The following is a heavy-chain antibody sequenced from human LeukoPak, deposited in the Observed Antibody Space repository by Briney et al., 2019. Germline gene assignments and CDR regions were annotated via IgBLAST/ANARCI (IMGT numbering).Heavy chain of an antibody. V-gene: IGHV3-21*01. CDR1: GFTFNSFS. Sequence: PGGSLRLSCAASGFTFNSFSMNWVRQAPGKGLEWVSSISSSTIYTYYADSLKGRFTISRDNAKNSLYLQMNSLRVEDTAVYYCARDMSSGWYSNFDFWGQGTLVTVSS. CDR3: ARDMSSGWYSNFDF. CDR2: ISSSTIYT. J-gene: IGHJ4*02. D-gene: IGHD6-19*01.